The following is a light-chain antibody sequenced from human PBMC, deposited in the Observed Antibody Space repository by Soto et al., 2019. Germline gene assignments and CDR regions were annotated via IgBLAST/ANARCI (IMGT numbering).Light chain of an antibody. CDR3: QQYNNWPPKYT. CDR2: DAS. CDR1: QSVSNN. J-gene: IGKJ2*01. V-gene: IGKV3-15*01. Sequence: EIVMTQSPATLSVSPGERATLSCRASQSVSNNLAWYQQKPGQAPRLLIYDASTRATAIPARFSGSGSGTELPITISSMQSEDFAVYYCQQYNNWPPKYTFGQGTKLEIK.